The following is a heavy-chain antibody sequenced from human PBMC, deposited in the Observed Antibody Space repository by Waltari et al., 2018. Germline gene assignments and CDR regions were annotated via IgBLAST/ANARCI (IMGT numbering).Heavy chain of an antibody. J-gene: IGHJ4*02. CDR1: GFTFSSYS. CDR2: ISSSSSTI. CDR3: ARDGGFGVYSSSSFGY. Sequence: EVQLVESGGGLLQPGGSLRLSFAASGFTFSSYSLNWIRPAPGKGLEWVSYISSSSSTIYYADAVKGRFTISRDNAKNSLYLQMNSLRAEDTAVYYCARDGGFGVYSSSSFGYWGQGTLVTVSS. D-gene: IGHD6-6*01. V-gene: IGHV3-48*04.